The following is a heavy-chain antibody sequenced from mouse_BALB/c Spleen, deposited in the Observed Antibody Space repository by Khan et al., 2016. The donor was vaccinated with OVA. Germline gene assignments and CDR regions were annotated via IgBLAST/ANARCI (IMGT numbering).Heavy chain of an antibody. V-gene: IGHV2-6-1*01. Sequence: QVQLKESGPGLVAPSQSLSITCTISGFSLTNYGVHWVRQPPGKGLEWLVVIWSDGSTTSNSALKSRLTISQDNSESQVFLKMNSLQTDDTAMYFCARQPYYHYNIMDYWGQGTSVTVSS. CDR1: GFSLTNYG. D-gene: IGHD2-10*01. CDR2: IWSDGST. CDR3: ARQPYYHYNIMDY. J-gene: IGHJ4*01.